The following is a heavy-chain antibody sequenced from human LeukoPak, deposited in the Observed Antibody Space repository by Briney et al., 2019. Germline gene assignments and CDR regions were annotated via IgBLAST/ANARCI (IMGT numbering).Heavy chain of an antibody. Sequence: SETLSLICTVSCGSISSSCYYWGWIRQPPGKGLEWNGRIYYSGSTYYNPSLKSRVTISLDTSKNQFSLKLSTVTAADTAVYYCARVLSRYGDRRIDYWGQGTLVTVSS. D-gene: IGHD5-24*01. CDR1: CGSISSSCYY. J-gene: IGHJ4*02. V-gene: IGHV4-39*07. CDR3: ARVLSRYGDRRIDY. CDR2: IYYSGST.